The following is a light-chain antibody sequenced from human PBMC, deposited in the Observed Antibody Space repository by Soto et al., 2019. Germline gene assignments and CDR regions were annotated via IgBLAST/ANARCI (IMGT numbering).Light chain of an antibody. J-gene: IGKJ5*01. CDR3: QQYGTSEII. CDR1: QPVSSNF. CDR2: GVS. V-gene: IGKV3-20*01. Sequence: VLTQSPGTLSLSPGESAALSCRASQPVSSNFLAWYQQKPGQAPRLLIYGVSSRASGIPDRFFGSGSGTDFTLTINRLEPEDFAVFFCQQYGTSEIIFGQGTRLEIK.